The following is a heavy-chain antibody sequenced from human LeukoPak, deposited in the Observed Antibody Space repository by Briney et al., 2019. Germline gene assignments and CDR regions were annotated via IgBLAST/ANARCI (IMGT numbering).Heavy chain of an antibody. V-gene: IGHV3-23*01. CDR2: ISSSGSNT. CDR1: GFTFSSYG. D-gene: IGHD4-17*01. CDR3: ARTRVTPDGSDI. J-gene: IGHJ3*02. Sequence: GGSLRLSCAASGFTFSSYGMSWVRQAPGKGLEWVSSISSSGSNTYYADSVKGRFTISRDNSKNTLYLQMNSLRAEDTAGYYYARTRVTPDGSDILGQGTMVTVSS.